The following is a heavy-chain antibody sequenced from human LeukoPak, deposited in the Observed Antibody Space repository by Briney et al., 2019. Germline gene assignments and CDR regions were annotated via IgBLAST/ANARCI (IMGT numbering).Heavy chain of an antibody. V-gene: IGHV3-23*01. CDR1: GFTFSSYA. D-gene: IGHD3-22*01. Sequence: GGSLRLSCAASGFTFSSYAMSWVRQAPGKGLEWVSAISGSGGSTYYADSVKGRFTISRDNSKNTLYLQMNSLRAEDTAVYYCAKSRIRLLLGGQDYWGQGTLVTVSS. CDR2: ISGSGGST. J-gene: IGHJ4*02. CDR3: AKSRIRLLLGGQDY.